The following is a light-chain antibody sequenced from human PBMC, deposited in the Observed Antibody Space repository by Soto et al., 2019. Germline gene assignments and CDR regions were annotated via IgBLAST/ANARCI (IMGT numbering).Light chain of an antibody. J-gene: IGLJ2*01. CDR1: SGSIANNY. CDR3: QSYDSDFVI. CDR2: ENN. V-gene: IGLV6-57*04. Sequence: NFMLTQPHSVSESPGKTVTISCTRSSGSIANNYVQWYQQRPGSAPTTVIYENNQRPSVGPGRFSGSTDGSSNSASLTISGLQTEDEADYYCQSYDSDFVIFGGGTKVTVL.